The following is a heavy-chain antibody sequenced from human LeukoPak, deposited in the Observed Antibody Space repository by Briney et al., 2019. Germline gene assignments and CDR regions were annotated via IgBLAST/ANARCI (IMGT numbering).Heavy chain of an antibody. CDR1: GFTFSSYT. CDR3: AKDGPRYSGTYCDY. V-gene: IGHV3-21*01. D-gene: IGHD1-26*01. J-gene: IGHJ4*02. CDR2: ISSGSRSI. Sequence: GGSLRLSCAASGFTFSSYTMNWVRQAPGKGLEWVSSISSGSRSIFYADSVKGRFTISRDNSKNTLYLQMNSLRAEDTAVYYCAKDGPRYSGTYCDYWGQGTLVTVSS.